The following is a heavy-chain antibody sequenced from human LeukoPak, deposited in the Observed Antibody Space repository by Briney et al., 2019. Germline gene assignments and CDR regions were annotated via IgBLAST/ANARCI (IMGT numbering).Heavy chain of an antibody. Sequence: GGSLRLSCAASEFTFPMYWMSWVRQAPGKGLEWVANIKQDGSEKYYVDSVKGRFTISRDNAKNSLYLQMNSLRAEDTAVYYCARDLSGSSGLGQGDFDYWGQGTLVTVSS. V-gene: IGHV3-7*01. CDR1: EFTFPMYW. CDR2: IKQDGSEK. CDR3: ARDLSGSSGLGQGDFDY. D-gene: IGHD1-26*01. J-gene: IGHJ4*02.